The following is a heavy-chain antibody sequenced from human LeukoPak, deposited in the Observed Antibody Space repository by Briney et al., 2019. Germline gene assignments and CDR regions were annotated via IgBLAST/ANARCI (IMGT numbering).Heavy chain of an antibody. D-gene: IGHD3-10*01. CDR1: GGSFSSYY. J-gene: IGHJ5*02. CDR3: ARVRVWGSGTKKKYNWFDP. Sequence: PSETLSLTCTVSGGSFSSYYWSWIRQPPGKGLEWIGYIYYSGSTNYNPSLKSRVTISVDTSKNQFSLKLSSVTAADTAVYYCARVRVWGSGTKKKYNWFDPWGQGTLVTVSS. CDR2: IYYSGST. V-gene: IGHV4-59*01.